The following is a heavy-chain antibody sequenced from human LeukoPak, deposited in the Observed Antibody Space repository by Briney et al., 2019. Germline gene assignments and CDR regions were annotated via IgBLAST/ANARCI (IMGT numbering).Heavy chain of an antibody. Sequence: PGGSLCLSCAASEFTFSSYSMSWVRQAPGKGLEWISSISSSSSSIYDADSVKGRFAISRENAKNSLSLQMNSPRAEDTAVYYCARAAYSYGPRGVDYWGQGTLVTVSS. J-gene: IGHJ4*02. D-gene: IGHD5-18*01. V-gene: IGHV3-21*01. CDR1: EFTFSSYS. CDR2: ISSSSSSI. CDR3: ARAAYSYGPRGVDY.